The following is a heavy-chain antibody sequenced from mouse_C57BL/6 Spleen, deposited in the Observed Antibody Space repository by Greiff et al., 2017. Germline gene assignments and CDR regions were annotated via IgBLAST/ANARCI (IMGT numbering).Heavy chain of an antibody. V-gene: IGHV5-6*01. CDR1: GFTFSSYG. CDR3: ARQNSNPDY. J-gene: IGHJ2*01. CDR2: ISSGGSYT. D-gene: IGHD2-5*01. Sequence: EVKLQESGGDLVKPGGSLKLSCAASGFTFSSYGMSWVRQTPDKRLEWVATISSGGSYTYYPDSVKGRFTISRDNAKNTLYLQMSSLKSEDTAMYYCARQNSNPDYWGQGTTLTVSS.